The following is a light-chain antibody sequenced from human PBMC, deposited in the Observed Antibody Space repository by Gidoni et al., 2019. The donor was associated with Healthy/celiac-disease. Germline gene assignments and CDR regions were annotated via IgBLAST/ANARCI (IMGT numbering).Light chain of an antibody. CDR1: QGISNS. CDR2: AAS. V-gene: IGKV1-NL1*01. CDR3: QQYYSTPRT. J-gene: IGKJ1*01. Sequence: DIQMTQSPSSLSASVGDRVTITCRASQGISNSLAWYQQQAPKLLLYAASRLESGVPSRFSGSGSGTDYTLTISSLQPEDFATYYCQQYYSTPRTFGQGTKVKIK.